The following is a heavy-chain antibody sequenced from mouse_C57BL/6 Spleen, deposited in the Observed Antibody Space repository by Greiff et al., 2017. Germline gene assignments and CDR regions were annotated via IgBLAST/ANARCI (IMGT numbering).Heavy chain of an antibody. D-gene: IGHD2-1*01. CDR2: ISSGSSTI. J-gene: IGHJ4*01. V-gene: IGHV5-17*01. CDR1: GFTFSDYG. Sequence: EVQLVESGGGLVKPGGSLKLSCAASGFTFSDYGMHWVRQAPEKGLEWVAYISSGSSTIYYADPVKGRFTISRDNAKNTLFLQMTSLRSEDTAMYYCARRNGNYGSAMDYWGQGTSVTVSS. CDR3: ARRNGNYGSAMDY.